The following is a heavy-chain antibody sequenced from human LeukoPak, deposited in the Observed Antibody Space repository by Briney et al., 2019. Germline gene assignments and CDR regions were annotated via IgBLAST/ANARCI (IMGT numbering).Heavy chain of an antibody. CDR2: IYYSGST. CDR1: GGSISSTNYY. Sequence: SETLSLTCTVSGGSISSTNYYWGWIRQPPGKGLEWIGSIYYSGSTYYNPSLQSRVTISVDTSKNQFSLKLSSVTAADTAVYYCGRHGSYSGYDDYFDYWGQGTLVTVSS. V-gene: IGHV4-39*01. J-gene: IGHJ4*02. D-gene: IGHD5-12*01. CDR3: GRHGSYSGYDDYFDY.